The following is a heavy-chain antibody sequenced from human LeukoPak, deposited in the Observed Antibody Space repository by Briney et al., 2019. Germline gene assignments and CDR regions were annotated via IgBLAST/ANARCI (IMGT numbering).Heavy chain of an antibody. V-gene: IGHV3-21*01. CDR1: GFTFSSYS. CDR3: ARDLGDYDFWSGYWVGAFDI. D-gene: IGHD3-3*01. J-gene: IGHJ3*02. Sequence: GGSLRLSCAASGFTFSSYSMNWVRQAPGKGLEWVSSISSSSSYIYYADSVKGRFIISRDNAKNSLYLQMNSLRAEDTAVYYCARDLGDYDFWSGYWVGAFDIWGQGTMVTVSS. CDR2: ISSSSSYI.